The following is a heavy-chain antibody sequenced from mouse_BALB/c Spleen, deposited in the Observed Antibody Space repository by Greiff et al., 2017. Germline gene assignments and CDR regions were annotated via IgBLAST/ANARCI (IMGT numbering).Heavy chain of an antibody. D-gene: IGHD2-4*01. CDR1: GYSFTGYY. Sequence: EVQLQQSGPELVKPGASVKISCKASGYSFTGYYMHWVKQSHVKSLEWIGRINPYNGATSYNQNFKDKASLTVDKSSSTAYMELHSLTSEDSAVYYCARGEDYDWAWFAYWGQGTLVTVSA. J-gene: IGHJ3*01. V-gene: IGHV1-31*01. CDR2: INPYNGAT. CDR3: ARGEDYDWAWFAY.